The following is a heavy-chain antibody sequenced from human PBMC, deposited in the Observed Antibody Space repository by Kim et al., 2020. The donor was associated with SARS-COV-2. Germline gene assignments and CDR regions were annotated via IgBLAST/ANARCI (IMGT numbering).Heavy chain of an antibody. V-gene: IGHV1-69*01. CDR3: ARIIPYSHLYYYYGMDV. J-gene: IGHJ6*02. D-gene: IGHD5-18*01. Sequence: FQGRVTITADESTSTAYMELSSLRSEDTAVYYCARIIPYSHLYYYYGMDVWGQGTTVTVSS.